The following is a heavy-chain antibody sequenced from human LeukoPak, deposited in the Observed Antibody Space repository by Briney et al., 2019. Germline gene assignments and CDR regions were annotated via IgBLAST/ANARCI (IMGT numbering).Heavy chain of an antibody. J-gene: IGHJ4*02. Sequence: PGGSLRLSCAGSGFTFSSYWMSWVRQAPGKGLEWVANIKQDGSETYYVDSVKGRFTISRDNAQNSLYLHMNSLRAEDTAVYYCARGDVYYYDSSGYAPFDYWGQGTLVTVSS. CDR2: IKQDGSET. V-gene: IGHV3-7*01. CDR1: GFTFSSYW. D-gene: IGHD3-22*01. CDR3: ARGDVYYYDSSGYAPFDY.